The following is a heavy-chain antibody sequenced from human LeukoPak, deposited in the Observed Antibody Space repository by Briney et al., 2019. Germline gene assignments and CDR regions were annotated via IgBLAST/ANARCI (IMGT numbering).Heavy chain of an antibody. J-gene: IGHJ6*02. CDR1: GGSISSYY. CDR2: VYSTRST. D-gene: IGHD6-13*01. V-gene: IGHV4-4*07. Sequence: SETLSLTCTVSGGSISSYYWSWIRQPAGKGLEWIGRVYSTRSTYYNPFLKSRVTMSVDTSKNQFSLKLTSVTAADTALYYCARDRHSSTPYGMDVWGQGTTVTVSS. CDR3: ARDRHSSTPYGMDV.